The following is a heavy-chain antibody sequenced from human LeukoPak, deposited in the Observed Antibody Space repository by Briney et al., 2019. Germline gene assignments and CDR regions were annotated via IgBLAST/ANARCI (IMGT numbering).Heavy chain of an antibody. CDR1: GFTFSSYW. Sequence: GGSLRLSCAASGFTFSSYWMSWVRQAPGKGLEGVANIKQDGSEKYYVDSVKGRFTISRDNAKNSLYLQMNSLRAEDTAVYYCARDGIAVAGNDYYYYYGMDVWGQGTTVTVSS. J-gene: IGHJ6*02. V-gene: IGHV3-7*01. CDR3: ARDGIAVAGNDYYYYYGMDV. D-gene: IGHD6-19*01. CDR2: IKQDGSEK.